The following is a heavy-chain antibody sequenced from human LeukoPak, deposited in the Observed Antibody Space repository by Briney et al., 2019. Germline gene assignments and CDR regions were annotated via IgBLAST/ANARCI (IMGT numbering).Heavy chain of an antibody. CDR3: ARGGWVCSGGSCYATGGMLDY. V-gene: IGHV4-34*01. D-gene: IGHD2-15*01. Sequence: SETLSLTCAVYGGSFSGYYWSWIRQPPGKGLEWIGEINHSGSTNYNPSLKSRVTISVDTSKNQFSLKLSSVTAADTAVYYCARGGWVCSGGSCYATGGMLDYWGQGTLVTVPS. J-gene: IGHJ4*02. CDR2: INHSGST. CDR1: GGSFSGYY.